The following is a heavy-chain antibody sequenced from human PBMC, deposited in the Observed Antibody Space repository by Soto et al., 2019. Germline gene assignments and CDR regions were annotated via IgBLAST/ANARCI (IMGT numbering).Heavy chain of an antibody. V-gene: IGHV1-69*04. CDR2: IIPILGIA. D-gene: IGHD3-10*01. Sequence: SVNLSCKASGGTYISYTISWGRQAPGQGLEWMGRIIPILGIANYAQKFQGRVTITADKSTSTAYMELSSLRSEDTAVYYCARDRDYGSGSPPHYWGQGTLVTVSS. J-gene: IGHJ4*02. CDR3: ARDRDYGSGSPPHY. CDR1: GGTYISYT.